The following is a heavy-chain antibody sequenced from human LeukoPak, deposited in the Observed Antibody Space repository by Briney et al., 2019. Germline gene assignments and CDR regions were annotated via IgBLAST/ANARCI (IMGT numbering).Heavy chain of an antibody. V-gene: IGHV4-31*03. CDR2: IYYSGST. Sequence: SETLSLTCTVSGGSISSGGYYWSWIRQHPGKGLEWIGYIYYSGSTYYNPSLKSRVTISVDTSKNQFSLKLSSVTAADTAVYYCARLRWLQFRYFDYWGQGTLVTVSS. CDR1: GGSISSGGYY. J-gene: IGHJ4*02. D-gene: IGHD5-12*01. CDR3: ARLRWLQFRYFDY.